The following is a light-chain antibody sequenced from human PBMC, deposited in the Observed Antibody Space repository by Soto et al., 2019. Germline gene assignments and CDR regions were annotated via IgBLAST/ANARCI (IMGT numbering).Light chain of an antibody. V-gene: IGKV3-11*01. CDR2: AAY. J-gene: IGKJ5*01. Sequence: EVVLTQSPVTLSLSPGDRPTLSCRASQSFRGLLAWYQQKPGQATRLLIYAAYNRATGIPPRFSGSGSGTDFTLTISSLEPEDSAVYYCQQRHMWPITFGQGTRVKIK. CDR3: QQRHMWPIT. CDR1: QSFRGL.